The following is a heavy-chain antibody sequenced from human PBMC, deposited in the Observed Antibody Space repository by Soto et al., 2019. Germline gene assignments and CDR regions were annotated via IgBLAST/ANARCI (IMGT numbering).Heavy chain of an antibody. Sequence: GESLQISCKGSGYRFTCYWIGWVRQMPGKGLEWMGIIYPGDSDTRYSPSFQGQVTISADKSISTAYLQWSTLKASDTAIYYCARHVVPAAPIDYWGQGTLVTVSS. V-gene: IGHV5-51*01. CDR3: ARHVVPAAPIDY. D-gene: IGHD2-2*01. CDR2: IYPGDSDT. J-gene: IGHJ4*02. CDR1: GYRFTCYW.